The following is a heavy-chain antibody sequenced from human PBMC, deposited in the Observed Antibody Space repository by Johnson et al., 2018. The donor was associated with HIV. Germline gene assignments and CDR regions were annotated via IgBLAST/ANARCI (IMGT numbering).Heavy chain of an antibody. CDR2: ISSSGSTI. V-gene: IGHV3-11*04. D-gene: IGHD1-7*01. CDR3: ARDPLAPELPNAFDI. J-gene: IGHJ3*02. Sequence: QVQLVESGGGLVQPGGSLRLSCAASGFTFSDYYMSWIRQAPGKGLEWVSYISSSGSTIYYADSVKGRFTISRDNAKNSLYLQMNSLRAEDTAVFYCARDPLAPELPNAFDIWGQGTMVTVSS. CDR1: GFTFSDYY.